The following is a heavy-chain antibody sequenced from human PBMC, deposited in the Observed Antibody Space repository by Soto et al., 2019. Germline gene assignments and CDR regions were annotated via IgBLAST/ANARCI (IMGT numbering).Heavy chain of an antibody. CDR2: ISYDGSNK. V-gene: IGHV3-30*18. J-gene: IGHJ3*02. D-gene: IGHD3-22*01. CDR1: GFTFSSYG. Sequence: PGGSLRLSCAASGFTFSSYGMHWVRQAPGKGLEWVAVISYDGSNKYYADSVKGRFTISRDNSKNTLYLQMNSLRAEDTAVYYCAKASIVVVTPGAFDIWGQGTMVTVSS. CDR3: AKASIVVVTPGAFDI.